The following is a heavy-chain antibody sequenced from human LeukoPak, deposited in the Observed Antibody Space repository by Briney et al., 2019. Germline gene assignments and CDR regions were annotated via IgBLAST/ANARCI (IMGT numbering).Heavy chain of an antibody. CDR2: ISAYNGNT. J-gene: IGHJ5*02. Sequence: ASVKVSCKASGYTFTSYGISWVRQAPGQGLEWMGWISAYNGNTNYAQKLQGRVTMTTDTSTSTAYMELRSLRSDDTAVYYCARGPLGYCSSTSCSGDNWFDPWGQGTLVTVSS. D-gene: IGHD2-2*01. V-gene: IGHV1-18*01. CDR1: GYTFTSYG. CDR3: ARGPLGYCSSTSCSGDNWFDP.